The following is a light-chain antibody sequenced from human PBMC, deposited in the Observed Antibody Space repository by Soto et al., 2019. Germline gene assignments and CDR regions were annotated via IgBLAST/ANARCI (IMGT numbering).Light chain of an antibody. Sequence: ETVLTQSPATLSLSPGERATLSCRASQSVSSSYLAWYQQQPGQAPKLLIYGASSRATGIPDRFSGTGSETDFTLTISRLEPEEFAGYYCQQYDNSPITFGQGTRLEI. CDR2: GAS. V-gene: IGKV3-20*01. CDR1: QSVSSSY. J-gene: IGKJ5*01. CDR3: QQYDNSPIT.